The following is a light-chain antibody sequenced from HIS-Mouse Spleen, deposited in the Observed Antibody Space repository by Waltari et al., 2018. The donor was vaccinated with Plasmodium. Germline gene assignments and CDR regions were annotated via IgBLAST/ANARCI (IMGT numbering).Light chain of an antibody. CDR3: QQGYSTWT. J-gene: IGKJ1*01. CDR2: AAS. V-gene: IGKV1-39*01. Sequence: DIQMTQSPSSLSASVGASVTITCRASQSISSYLNWDQQKPGEAPKLLIYAASSLQSGFPSRFRGSGSGTDFSLTISSPRTEDYATYYWQQGYSTWTFGQGTKVEIK. CDR1: QSISSY.